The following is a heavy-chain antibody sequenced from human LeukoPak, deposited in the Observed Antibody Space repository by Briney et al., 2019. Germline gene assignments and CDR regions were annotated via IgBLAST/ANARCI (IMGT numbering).Heavy chain of an antibody. Sequence: GGSLRLSCAASGFTFSSYWMSWVRQAPGKGREWVSSISRSGDSTYYADAVKGRFTISRDNSKNTLYLQMNSLRAEDTAVYFCAGPSSGYFDTWGQGTLVTVSS. V-gene: IGHV3-23*01. D-gene: IGHD3-22*01. CDR1: GFTFSSYW. CDR3: AGPSSGYFDT. CDR2: ISRSGDST. J-gene: IGHJ4*02.